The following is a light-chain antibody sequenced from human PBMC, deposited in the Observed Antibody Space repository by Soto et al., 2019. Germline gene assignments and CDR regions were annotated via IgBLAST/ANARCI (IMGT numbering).Light chain of an antibody. CDR3: QQRSNWPPIT. Sequence: EIVMTQSPATLSVSPGERATLSCRASQNVLSNLAWYQQKPGQAPRLLIYGASTRATGLPARFSGSGSGTQFTLTISSLEPEDFAVYYCQQRSNWPPITFGQGTRLEIK. CDR1: QNVLSN. CDR2: GAS. V-gene: IGKV3-15*01. J-gene: IGKJ5*01.